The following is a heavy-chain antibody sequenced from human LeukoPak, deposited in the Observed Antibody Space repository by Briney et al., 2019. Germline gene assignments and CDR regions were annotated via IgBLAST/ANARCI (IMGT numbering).Heavy chain of an antibody. CDR2: IYPGDSDT. CDR3: ARRVAGMFNWFDP. J-gene: IGHJ5*02. Sequence: GGSLRLSCKGSGYSFTSYWIGWVRQMPGKGLEWMGIIYPGDSDTRYSPSFQGQVTISADKSISTAYLQWISLKASDTAMYYCARRVAGMFNWFDPWGQGTLVTVSS. CDR1: GYSFTSYW. D-gene: IGHD2-15*01. V-gene: IGHV5-51*01.